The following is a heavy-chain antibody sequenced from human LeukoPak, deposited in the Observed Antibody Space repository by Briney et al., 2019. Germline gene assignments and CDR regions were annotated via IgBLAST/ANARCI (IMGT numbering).Heavy chain of an antibody. V-gene: IGHV3-23*01. D-gene: IGHD3-9*01. Sequence: PGGSLRLSCAASGFTFSNYVTTWVRQAAGKGLEWVSAISGSGGSTYYADSVKGRFAISRDNSKNTLYLQMNSLRAEDTAVYYCAKPSDILTGYTHPYYFDYWGQGTLVTVSS. CDR1: GFTFSNYV. CDR2: ISGSGGST. CDR3: AKPSDILTGYTHPYYFDY. J-gene: IGHJ4*02.